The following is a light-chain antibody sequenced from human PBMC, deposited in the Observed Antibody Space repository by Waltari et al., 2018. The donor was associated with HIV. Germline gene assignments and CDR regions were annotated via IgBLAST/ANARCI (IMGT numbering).Light chain of an antibody. J-gene: IGLJ2*01. CDR3: ATLDDSLNGPV. CDR2: SNN. V-gene: IGLV1-44*01. Sequence: QSVLTQPPSVSGTPGQRVTISCSGGSSNIGDNAVSWYQQFPGTAPKLLTYSNNRRPSGVPDLFSCSNSGTSASLAIIGLQSEDEADYYCATLDDSLNGPVFGGGTKVTVL. CDR1: SSNIGDNA.